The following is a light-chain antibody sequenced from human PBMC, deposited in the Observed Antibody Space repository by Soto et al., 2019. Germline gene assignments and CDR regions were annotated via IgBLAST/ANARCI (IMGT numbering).Light chain of an antibody. V-gene: IGKV1-5*03. CDR1: QSVSSS. CDR2: GAS. CDR3: QQYGSYSEA. J-gene: IGKJ1*01. Sequence: ILMTQSPSTLSASPGERVTISCRASQSVSSSLAWYQQKPGQAPKLLIYGASSLKSGIPARFSGSGSGTDFTLTISSLQPDDFAAYYCQQYGSYSEAFGQGTKVDIK.